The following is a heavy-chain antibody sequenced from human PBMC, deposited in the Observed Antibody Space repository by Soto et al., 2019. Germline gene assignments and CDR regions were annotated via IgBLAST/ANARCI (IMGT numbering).Heavy chain of an antibody. D-gene: IGHD6-13*01. CDR1: GFTFSSYA. CDR2: ISSNGGST. Sequence: EVQLVESGGGLVQPGGSLRLSCAASGFTFSSYAMHWVRQAPGKGLEYVSAISSNGGSTYYANSVKGRFTISRDNSKNTLYLQMGSLRAEDMAVYYCARELGYSSSRDAFDIWGQGTMVTVSS. V-gene: IGHV3-64*01. CDR3: ARELGYSSSRDAFDI. J-gene: IGHJ3*02.